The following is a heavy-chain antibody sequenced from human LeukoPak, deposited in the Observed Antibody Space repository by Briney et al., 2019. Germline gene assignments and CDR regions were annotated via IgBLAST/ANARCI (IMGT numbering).Heavy chain of an antibody. CDR3: TTSYYYDSSGYSYYMDV. CDR2: IKSKTDGGTT. J-gene: IGHJ6*03. V-gene: IGHV3-15*01. Sequence: GGSLRLSCAASRFTFSNAWMSWVRQAPGKGLEWVGRIKSKTDGGTTDYAAPVKGRFTISRDDSKNTLYLQLNSLKTEDTAVYYCTTSYYYDSSGYSYYMDVWGKGTTVTVSS. D-gene: IGHD3-22*01. CDR1: RFTFSNAW.